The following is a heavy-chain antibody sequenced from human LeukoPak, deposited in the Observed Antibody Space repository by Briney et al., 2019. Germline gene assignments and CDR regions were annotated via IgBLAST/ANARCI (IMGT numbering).Heavy chain of an antibody. CDR3: ARAPGGRSWYYFDY. D-gene: IGHD6-13*01. Sequence: GGSLRLSCAASGFTFSSYAIHWVRQAPGKGLEWVAVTVFDGSNEYYADSVKGRFTISRDNSKNTVYLQMSGLRPEDTAVYYCARAPGGRSWYYFDYRGQGTLVTVSS. V-gene: IGHV3-30*04. CDR1: GFTFSSYA. CDR2: TVFDGSNE. J-gene: IGHJ4*02.